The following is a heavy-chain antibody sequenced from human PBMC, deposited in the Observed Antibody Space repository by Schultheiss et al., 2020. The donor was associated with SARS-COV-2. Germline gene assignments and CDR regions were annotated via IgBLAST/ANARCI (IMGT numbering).Heavy chain of an antibody. CDR1: GDSVSSHNYH. CDR3: AIYYAGRGGRGY. D-gene: IGHD3-22*01. J-gene: IGHJ4*02. V-gene: IGHV4-61*01. CDR2: TSHSVYT. Sequence: SETLSLTCTVSGDSVSSHNYHWSWIRQPPGKGLEWIGQTSHSVYTSYSPSLRSRVTISVDTSNNRFSLRLNSVTAADTAVYYCAIYYAGRGGRGYWGQGTLVTVSS.